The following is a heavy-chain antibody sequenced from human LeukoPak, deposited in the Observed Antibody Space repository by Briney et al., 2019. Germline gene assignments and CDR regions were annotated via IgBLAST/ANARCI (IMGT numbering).Heavy chain of an antibody. D-gene: IGHD6-13*01. CDR2: ISCSGGST. CDR1: GFTFSSYS. J-gene: IGHJ4*02. Sequence: PGGSLRLACAASGFTFSSYSMTWVRQAPGQGLEWVSSISCSGGSTYHAASVKGRFTISRDISKNTLYLQMNSLRAEDTAAYYCAKSRASSGVAPAGYDYWGQGTLVTVSS. CDR3: AKSRASSGVAPAGYDY. V-gene: IGHV3-23*01.